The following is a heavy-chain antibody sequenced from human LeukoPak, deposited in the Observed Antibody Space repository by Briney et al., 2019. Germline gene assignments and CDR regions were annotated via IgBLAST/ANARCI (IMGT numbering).Heavy chain of an antibody. CDR1: GFTFSTYA. CDR3: ARVGSGWYSYYFDY. CDR2: ISGRGDYT. D-gene: IGHD6-19*01. Sequence: GGSLRLSCAASGFTFSTYAMNWVRQAPGKGLEWVSTISGRGDYTYYADSVKGRFTISRDNSKNTLFLQMNSLRAEDTAVYYCARVGSGWYSYYFDYWGQGTLVTVSS. V-gene: IGHV3-23*01. J-gene: IGHJ4*02.